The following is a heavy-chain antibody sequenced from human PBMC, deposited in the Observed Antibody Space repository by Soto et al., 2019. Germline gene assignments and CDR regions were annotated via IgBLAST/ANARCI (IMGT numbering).Heavy chain of an antibody. CDR2: IIPLLGST. V-gene: IGHV1-69*01. D-gene: IGHD3-16*01. Sequence: QVQVEQSGAEVKKPGSSLKVSCKTSGGPFSSQASNWVRQARGHGLEWMGGIIPLLGSTTYAQKFQDKVTFTADESTSTVYMELRSLRSEDTATYFCAMSDGPYFDYVVDVWGRGTTVTASS. J-gene: IGHJ6*02. CDR3: AMSDGPYFDYVVDV. CDR1: GGPFSSQA.